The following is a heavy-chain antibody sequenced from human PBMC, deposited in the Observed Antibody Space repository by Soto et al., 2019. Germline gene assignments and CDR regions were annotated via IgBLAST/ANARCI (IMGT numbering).Heavy chain of an antibody. CDR2: IYYSGST. CDR3: ARLRDGAAAGTNWAWFDP. CDR1: GGSISSYY. Sequence: SENLSLTCTVSGGSISSYYWSWIRQPPGKGLEWIGYIYYSGSTNYNPSLKSRVTISVDTSKNQFSLKLSSVTAADTAVYYCARLRDGAAAGTNWAWFDPWGQGTLVTVSS. V-gene: IGHV4-59*08. J-gene: IGHJ5*02. D-gene: IGHD6-13*01.